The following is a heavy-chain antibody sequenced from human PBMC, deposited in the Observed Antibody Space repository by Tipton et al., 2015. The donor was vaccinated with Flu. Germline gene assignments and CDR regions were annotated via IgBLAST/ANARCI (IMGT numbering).Heavy chain of an antibody. D-gene: IGHD2-2*01. CDR1: DFTFTPHWMRSVYW. CDR2: INSDGGSA. CDR3: ARDFLVLPAARVTYGMDV. Sequence: SLRLSCVVSDFTFTPHWMRSVYWMHWVRQAPGKGLVWVSRINSDGGSADYADSVKGRFTISRDNAKNTVYLQMNSLRAEDTAVYYCARDFLVLPAARVTYGMDVWGQGTTVTVSS. V-gene: IGHV3-74*01. J-gene: IGHJ6*02.